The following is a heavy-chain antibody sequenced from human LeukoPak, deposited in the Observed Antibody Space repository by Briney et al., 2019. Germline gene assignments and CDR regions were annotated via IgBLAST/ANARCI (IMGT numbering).Heavy chain of an antibody. CDR1: GGSFSGYY. D-gene: IGHD2-15*01. CDR2: INHSGST. CDR3: ARDRKRAYCSGGSCSPNYYYYGMDV. J-gene: IGHJ6*02. V-gene: IGHV4-34*01. Sequence: SETLSVTCAVYGGSFSGYYWSWIRQPPGNGLEWIGEINHSGSTNYNPSLKSRVTISVDTSKNQFSLKLSSVTAADTAVYYCARDRKRAYCSGGSCSPNYYYYGMDVWGQGTTVTVSS.